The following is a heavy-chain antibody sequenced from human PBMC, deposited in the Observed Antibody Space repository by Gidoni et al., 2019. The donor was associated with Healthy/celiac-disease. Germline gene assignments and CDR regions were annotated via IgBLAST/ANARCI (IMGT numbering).Heavy chain of an antibody. V-gene: IGHV3-48*01. J-gene: IGHJ5*02. CDR1: GLPFSSYS. CDR3: ARGVGATTEWFDP. D-gene: IGHD1-26*01. CDR2: ISSSSSTI. Sequence: EVQLVESGGGLVQPGGSLRLSCAASGLPFSSYSMNWVRQAPGKGLEWVSYISSSSSTIYYADSVKGRFTISRDNAKNSLYLQMNSLRAEDTAVYYCARGVGATTEWFDPWGQGTLVTVSS.